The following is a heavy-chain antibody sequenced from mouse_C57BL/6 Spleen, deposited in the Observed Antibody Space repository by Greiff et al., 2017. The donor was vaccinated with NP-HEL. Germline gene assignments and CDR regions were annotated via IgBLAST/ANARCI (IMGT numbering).Heavy chain of an antibody. CDR2: ISYDGSN. Sequence: VQLKESGPGLVKPSQSLSLTCSVTGYSITSGYYWNWIRQFPGNKLEWMGYISYDGSNNYNPSLKNRISITRDTSKNQFFLKLNSVTTEDTATYYCASDYYGSSSYWYFDVWGTGTTVTVSS. D-gene: IGHD1-1*01. V-gene: IGHV3-6*01. J-gene: IGHJ1*03. CDR3: ASDYYGSSSYWYFDV. CDR1: GYSITSGYY.